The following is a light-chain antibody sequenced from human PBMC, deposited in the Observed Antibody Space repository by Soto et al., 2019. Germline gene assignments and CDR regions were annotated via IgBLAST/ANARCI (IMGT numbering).Light chain of an antibody. J-gene: IGLJ1*01. CDR1: SIDIVPDNI. CDR3: RSSSRSTSCV. CDR2: AGS. V-gene: IGLV2-14*01. Sequence: QSVVTQPATASGSGGQSLTSFCTGTSIDIVPDNIVSWYRQHPGNAPKLISYAGSYLHSGISNRVIGTSSGKKASLHNTGLQAEDDTDDYWRSSSRSTSCVFGNG.